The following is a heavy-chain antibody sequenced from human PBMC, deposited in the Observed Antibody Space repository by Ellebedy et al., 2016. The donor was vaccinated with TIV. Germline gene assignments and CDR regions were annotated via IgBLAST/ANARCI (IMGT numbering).Heavy chain of an antibody. V-gene: IGHV4-34*01. CDR1: GGSFSGYY. CDR3: ARFDGSGSYYLFDY. Sequence: SQTLSLTCAVYGGSFSGYYWSWIRQPPGKGLEWIGEINHSGSTNYNPSLKSRVTISVDTSKNQFSLKLSSVTAADTAVYYCARFDGSGSYYLFDYWGQGTLVTVSS. J-gene: IGHJ4*02. D-gene: IGHD3-10*01. CDR2: INHSGST.